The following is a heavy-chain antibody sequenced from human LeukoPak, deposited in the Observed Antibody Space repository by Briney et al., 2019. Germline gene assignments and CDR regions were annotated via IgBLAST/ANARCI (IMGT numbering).Heavy chain of an antibody. Sequence: ASVKVSCKASGYTFTSYDINWVRRATGQGLEWMGWMNPNSGDTGYAQKFQGRVTMTRNTSISTAYMELSSLRSEDTAVYYCARRATYYYDSSGYADPIDYWGQGTLVTVSS. V-gene: IGHV1-8*01. CDR3: ARRATYYYDSSGYADPIDY. CDR2: MNPNSGDT. J-gene: IGHJ4*02. CDR1: GYTFTSYD. D-gene: IGHD3-22*01.